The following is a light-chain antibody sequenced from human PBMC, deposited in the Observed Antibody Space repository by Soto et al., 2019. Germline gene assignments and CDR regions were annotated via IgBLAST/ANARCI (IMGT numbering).Light chain of an antibody. CDR1: QNVRSSF. V-gene: IGKV3-20*01. CDR2: GAS. Sequence: DIELTQSPGTLSLSPGERVTLSCRASQNVRSSFVAWYQQTPGQAPRLLIYGASTRATGIPDRFSSSGSGTDFTLTISSLEPEDLAVYYCQHYGRSSWTFGQGTKVEIK. J-gene: IGKJ1*01. CDR3: QHYGRSSWT.